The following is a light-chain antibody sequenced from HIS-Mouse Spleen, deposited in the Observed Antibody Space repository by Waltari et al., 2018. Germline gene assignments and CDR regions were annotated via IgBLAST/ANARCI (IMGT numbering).Light chain of an antibody. CDR2: DDS. Sequence: SYVLTQPPSVSVAPGKTARITCRGNNIGSKSVHWYQQKPVQAPVLVVYDDSDRPSGIPERFSGSNSGNTATLTISRVEAGDEADYYCQVWDSSSDHPYVFGTGTKVTVL. V-gene: IGLV3-21*03. CDR3: QVWDSSSDHPYV. CDR1: NIGSKS. J-gene: IGLJ1*01.